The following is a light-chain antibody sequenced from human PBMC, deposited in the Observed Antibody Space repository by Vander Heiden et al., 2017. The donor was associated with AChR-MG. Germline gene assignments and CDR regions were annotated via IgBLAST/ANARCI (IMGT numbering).Light chain of an antibody. V-gene: IGLV1-40*01. CDR3: QSYDSRFYV. CDR2: GNA. CDR1: RSNMGASFD. J-gene: IGLJ1*01. Sequence: QSVLTHRPPVSGAPGQRVTIPCTGIRSNMGASFDVHWYQQRPGTAPKLIIYGNANRPPGVTDRFSASKSGTSASLAITGLQAEDEADYYCQSYDSRFYVFGTGTKVSVL.